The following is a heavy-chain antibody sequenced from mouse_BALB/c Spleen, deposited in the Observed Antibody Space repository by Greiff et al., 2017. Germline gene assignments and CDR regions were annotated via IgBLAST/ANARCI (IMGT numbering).Heavy chain of an antibody. CDR3: ARHGGNYGNDY. J-gene: IGHJ2*01. CDR2: ISNGGGST. V-gene: IGHV5-12-2*01. D-gene: IGHD2-1*01. CDR1: GFTFSSYT. Sequence: EVKLMESGGGLVQPGGSLKLSCAASGFTFSSYTMSWARQTPEKRLEWVAYISNGGGSTYYPDTVKGRFTISRDNAKNTLYLQMSSLKSEDTAMYYCARHGGNYGNDYWGQGTTLTVSS.